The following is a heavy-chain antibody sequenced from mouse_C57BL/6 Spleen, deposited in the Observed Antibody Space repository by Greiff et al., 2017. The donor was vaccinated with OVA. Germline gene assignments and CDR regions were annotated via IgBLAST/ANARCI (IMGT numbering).Heavy chain of an antibody. CDR3: ASADGYYPAWFAY. J-gene: IGHJ3*01. CDR1: GYTFTDHT. D-gene: IGHD2-3*01. CDR2: IYPRDGST. Sequence: VQLQQSDAELVKPGASVKISCKVSGYTFTDHTIHWMKQRPEQGLEWIGYIYPRDGSTKYNEKFKGKATLTAAKSSSTAYMQLNSLTSEDSAVYCCASADGYYPAWFAYWGQGTLVTVSA. V-gene: IGHV1-78*01.